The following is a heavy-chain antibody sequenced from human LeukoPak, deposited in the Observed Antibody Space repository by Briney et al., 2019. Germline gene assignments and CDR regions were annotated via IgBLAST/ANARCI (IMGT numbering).Heavy chain of an antibody. CDR1: GFTFNAYN. Sequence: GASVKVSCKASGFTFNAYNIHWVRQAPAQGLEWMGWINPKSGGANYAQKFQGRVTMTWDTSISTAYMELSRLRSDDTAVYYCAREYILTAYYGDYWGQGTLVTVSS. D-gene: IGHD3-9*01. CDR2: INPKSGGA. J-gene: IGHJ4*02. V-gene: IGHV1-2*02. CDR3: AREYILTAYYGDY.